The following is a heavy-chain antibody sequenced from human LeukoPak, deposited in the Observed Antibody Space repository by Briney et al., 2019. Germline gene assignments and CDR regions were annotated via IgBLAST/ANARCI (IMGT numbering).Heavy chain of an antibody. CDR3: ARGGGDY. CDR1: GGSFSGYY. Sequence: SSETLSLTCAVYGGSFSGYYWSWIHQPPGKGLEWIGEINHSGSTNYNPSLKSRVTISVDTSKNQFSLKLSSVTAADTAVYYCARGGGDYWGQGTLVTVSS. V-gene: IGHV4-34*01. J-gene: IGHJ4*02. CDR2: INHSGST.